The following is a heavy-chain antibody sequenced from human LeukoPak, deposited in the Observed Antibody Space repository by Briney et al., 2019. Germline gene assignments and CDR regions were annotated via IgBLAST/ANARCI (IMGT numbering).Heavy chain of an antibody. CDR3: AKPEKQSQYYFYYMNV. J-gene: IGHJ6*03. D-gene: IGHD1-14*01. CDR2: TRFDGSNK. CDR1: GFTFSSYG. V-gene: IGHV3-30*02. Sequence: PGGSLRLSCAASGFTFSSYGMHWVRQAPGKGLEWVAFTRFDGSNKYYADSVKGRFTISRDNSKNTLYLQVNSLRTDDTAVYYCAKPEKQSQYYFYYMNVWGKGTTVTISS.